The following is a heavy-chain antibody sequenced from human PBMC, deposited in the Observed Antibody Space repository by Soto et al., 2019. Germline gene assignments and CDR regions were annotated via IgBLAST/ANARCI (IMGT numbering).Heavy chain of an antibody. Sequence: PSETLSLTCTVSGGSISSYYWSWIRQPPGKGLEWIGYIYYSGSTNYNPSLKSRVTISVDTSKNQFSLKLSSVTAADTAVYYCARVIAAAGYYYGMDVWGQGTTVTVSS. CDR2: IYYSGST. J-gene: IGHJ6*02. V-gene: IGHV4-59*01. CDR3: ARVIAAAGYYYGMDV. CDR1: GGSISSYY. D-gene: IGHD6-13*01.